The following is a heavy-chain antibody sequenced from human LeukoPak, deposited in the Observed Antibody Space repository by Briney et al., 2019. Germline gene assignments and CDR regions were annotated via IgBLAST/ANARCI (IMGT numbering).Heavy chain of an antibody. CDR1: GGSFSGYY. CDR2: INHSGST. CDR3: ARGPVLLWFGEYFDY. J-gene: IGHJ4*02. V-gene: IGHV4-34*01. D-gene: IGHD3-10*01. Sequence: SETLSLTCAVYGGSFSGYYWSWIRRPPGKGLEWIGEINHSGSTNYNPSLKSRVTISVDTSKNQFSLKPSSVTAADTAVYYCARGPVLLWFGEYFDYWGQGTLVTVSS.